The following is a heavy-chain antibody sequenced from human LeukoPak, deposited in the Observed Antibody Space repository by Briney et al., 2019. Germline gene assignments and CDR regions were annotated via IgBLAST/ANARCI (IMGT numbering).Heavy chain of an antibody. Sequence: GGSLRLSCAASGFTFDDYAMSWVRQAPGKGLEWVSGIKWNGGSTGYADSVKGRFTIFRDNAKNSLYLQMNSLRAEDTALYYCARVSDSSGYYPIDYWGQGTLVTVSS. CDR3: ARVSDSSGYYPIDY. V-gene: IGHV3-20*04. CDR2: IKWNGGST. CDR1: GFTFDDYA. J-gene: IGHJ4*02. D-gene: IGHD3-22*01.